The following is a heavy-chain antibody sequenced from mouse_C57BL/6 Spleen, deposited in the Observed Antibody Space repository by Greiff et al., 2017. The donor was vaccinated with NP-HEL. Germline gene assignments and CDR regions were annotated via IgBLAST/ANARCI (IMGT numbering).Heavy chain of an antibody. Sequence: EVQLVESGGDLVKPGGSLKLSCAASGFTFSSYGMSWVRQTPDKRLEWVATISSGGSYTYYPDSVKGRFTISRDNAKNTLYLQMSRLKSEDTAMYYCAREATTAPLDYWGQGTSVTVSS. CDR1: GFTFSSYG. J-gene: IGHJ4*01. D-gene: IGHD1-2*01. CDR2: ISSGGSYT. V-gene: IGHV5-6*01. CDR3: AREATTAPLDY.